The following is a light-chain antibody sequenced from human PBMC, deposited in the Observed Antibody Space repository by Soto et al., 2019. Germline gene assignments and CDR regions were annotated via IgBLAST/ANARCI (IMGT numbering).Light chain of an antibody. Sequence: QSVLTQPASVSGSPGQSITISCTGTSSDVGGYNYVSWYQQRPGKAPKLMIYEVSNRPLGVSNRFSGSKSGNTASLTISGLQAEDEADYYCTSYTSSSNLDVFGTGTKVTVL. V-gene: IGLV2-14*01. CDR3: TSYTSSSNLDV. CDR1: SSDVGGYNY. J-gene: IGLJ1*01. CDR2: EVS.